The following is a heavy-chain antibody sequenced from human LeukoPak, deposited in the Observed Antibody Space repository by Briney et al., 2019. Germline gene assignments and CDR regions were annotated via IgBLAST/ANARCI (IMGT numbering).Heavy chain of an antibody. D-gene: IGHD4-17*01. CDR1: GGSFSGYY. CDR3: ASHSGGTTVKYYFDY. CDR2: INHSGST. Sequence: PSETLSLTCAVYGGSFSGYYWGWIRQPPGKGLEWIGEINHSGSTNYNPSLKSRVTISVDTSKNQFSLKLSSVTAADTAVYYCASHSGGTTVKYYFDYWGQGTLVTVSS. J-gene: IGHJ4*02. V-gene: IGHV4-34*01.